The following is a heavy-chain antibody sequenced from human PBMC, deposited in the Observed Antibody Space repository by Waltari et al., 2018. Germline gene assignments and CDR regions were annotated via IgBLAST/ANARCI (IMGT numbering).Heavy chain of an antibody. D-gene: IGHD6-13*01. CDR2: IWYDGSNK. J-gene: IGHJ4*02. Sequence: QVQLVESGGGVVQPGRSLRLPCAASGFTFSSYGMPWVRQAPGKGLEWVAVIWYDGSNKYYADSVKGRFTISRDNSKNTLYLQMNSLRAEDTAVYYCARDRGYSSSWTGYWGQGTLVTVSS. V-gene: IGHV3-33*01. CDR3: ARDRGYSSSWTGY. CDR1: GFTFSSYG.